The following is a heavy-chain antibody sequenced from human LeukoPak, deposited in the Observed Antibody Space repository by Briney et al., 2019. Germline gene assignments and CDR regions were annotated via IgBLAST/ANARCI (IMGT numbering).Heavy chain of an antibody. J-gene: IGHJ6*03. Sequence: SETLSLTCTVSGGFITSYYWSWIRQPAGEGLDYIGRISSSGTTNYNRSLRGRVTITLDKSNNQFSLKLTSVTAADTAIYYCARGEETGGARLGYYYYHMDVWGKGATVTVSS. CDR1: GGFITSYY. CDR2: ISSSGTT. CDR3: ARGEETGGARLGYYYYHMDV. D-gene: IGHD3-10*01. V-gene: IGHV4-4*07.